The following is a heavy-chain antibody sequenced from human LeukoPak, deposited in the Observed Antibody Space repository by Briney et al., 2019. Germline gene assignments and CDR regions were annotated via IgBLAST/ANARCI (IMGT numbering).Heavy chain of an antibody. D-gene: IGHD3-22*01. J-gene: IGHJ4*02. CDR1: GGSISSYY. Sequence: PSETLSLTCTVSGGSISSYYWSWIRQPAGKGLEWIGRIYTSGSTNYNPSLKSRVTMPVDTSKNQFSLKLSSVTAADTAVYYCARRGYDSSGYLSYYFDFWGQGTLVTVSS. CDR3: ARRGYDSSGYLSYYFDF. CDR2: IYTSGST. V-gene: IGHV4-4*07.